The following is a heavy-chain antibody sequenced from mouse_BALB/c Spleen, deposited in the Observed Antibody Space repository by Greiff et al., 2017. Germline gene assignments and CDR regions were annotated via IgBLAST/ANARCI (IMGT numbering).Heavy chain of an antibody. D-gene: IGHD2-1*01. CDR1: GYTFTSYW. J-gene: IGHJ3*01. V-gene: IGHV1S22*01. CDR3: TRKDYGNSWFAY. Sequence: LQQPGSELVRPGASVKLSCKASGYTFTSYWMHWVKQRHGQGLEWIGNIYPGSGSTNYDEKFKSKGTLTVDTSSSTAYMHLSSLTSEDSAVYYCTRKDYGNSWFAYWGQGTLVTVSA. CDR2: IYPGSGST.